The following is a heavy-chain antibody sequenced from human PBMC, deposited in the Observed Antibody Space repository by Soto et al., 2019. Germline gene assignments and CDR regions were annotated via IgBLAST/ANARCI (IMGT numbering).Heavy chain of an antibody. V-gene: IGHV1-69*06. D-gene: IGHD3-10*01. CDR1: GGTFSSYA. Sequence: GASVKVSCKASGGTFSSYAISWVRQAPGQGLEWMGGIIPIFGTANYAQKFQGRVTITADKSTSTAYMELSGLRSEDTAVYYCATPTPLRGAMITNINFDFWGQGTPVTVSS. CDR2: IIPIFGTA. CDR3: ATPTPLRGAMITNINFDF. J-gene: IGHJ4*02.